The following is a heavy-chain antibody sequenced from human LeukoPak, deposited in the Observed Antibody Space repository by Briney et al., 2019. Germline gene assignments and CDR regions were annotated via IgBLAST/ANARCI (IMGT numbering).Heavy chain of an antibody. V-gene: IGHV3-7*01. J-gene: IGHJ4*02. CDR3: AKALRLAMAS. CDR2: IKQGGSDE. Sequence: GGSLRLSCAASGFTFSRYWMSWVRQAPGKGLEWVATIKQGGSDEYYVDSVKGRFTISRDNAKNSLYLQMNSLRAEDTAVYYCAKALRLAMASWGQGTLVTVSS. CDR1: GFTFSRYW. D-gene: IGHD5-18*01.